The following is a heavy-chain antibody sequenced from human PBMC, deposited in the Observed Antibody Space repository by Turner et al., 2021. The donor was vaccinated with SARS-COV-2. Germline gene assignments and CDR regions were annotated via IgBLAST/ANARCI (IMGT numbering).Heavy chain of an antibody. V-gene: IGHV1-46*03. D-gene: IGHD1-26*01. J-gene: IGHJ4*02. CDR3: ARGDVVGADFDF. CDR2: INGRGDVT. CDR1: GYIFTNYY. Sequence: QVQLLQSGAEVKQPGASVKVSCKASGYIFTNYYMHWVRQAPGQGLEWMGIINGRGDVTGYAEKFQGRVTMTTDTSTRTVYMKVKSLRSDDTAVYFCARGDVVGADFDFWGQGTLVTVSP.